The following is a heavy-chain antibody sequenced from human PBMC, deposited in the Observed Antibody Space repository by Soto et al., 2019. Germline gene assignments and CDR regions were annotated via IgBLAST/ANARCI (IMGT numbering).Heavy chain of an antibody. Sequence: GGSLRLSCAASGFTFSSYGMHWVRQAPGKGLEWVAVISYDGSNKYYADSVKGRFTISRDNSKNTLYLQMNSLRAEDTAVYYCAKDMRPIYKYYYDSSGYSQFDYWGQGTLVTVSS. J-gene: IGHJ4*02. CDR3: AKDMRPIYKYYYDSSGYSQFDY. D-gene: IGHD3-22*01. V-gene: IGHV3-30*18. CDR2: ISYDGSNK. CDR1: GFTFSSYG.